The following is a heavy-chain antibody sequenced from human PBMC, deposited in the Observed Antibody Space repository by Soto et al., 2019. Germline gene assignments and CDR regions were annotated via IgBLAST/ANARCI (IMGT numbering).Heavy chain of an antibody. D-gene: IGHD1-26*01. J-gene: IGHJ4*02. Sequence: SETLSLTCAVYGGSFSGYSWTWIRQSPRKGLEWIGQINDSGSTNYNPSLKSRVAISLVTSKNQFSLELTSVTAADTAVYYCARGLFSENYYSGGWYYFDSWGQGTLVTAPQ. CDR1: GGSFSGYS. V-gene: IGHV4-34*01. CDR2: INDSGST. CDR3: ARGLFSENYYSGGWYYFDS.